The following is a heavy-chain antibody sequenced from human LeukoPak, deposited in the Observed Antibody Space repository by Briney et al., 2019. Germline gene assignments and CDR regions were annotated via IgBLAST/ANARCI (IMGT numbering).Heavy chain of an antibody. J-gene: IGHJ6*02. D-gene: IGHD6-13*01. CDR3: ARADIVAAAGYYYYYGMDV. V-gene: IGHV3-23*01. Sequence: GGSLRLSCAASGFTFSSYAMSWVRQAPGKGLEWVSAISGTGGSTYYADSVKGRFTISRDNSKNSLYLQMNSLRAEDTAVYYCARADIVAAAGYYYYYGMDVWGQGTTVTVSS. CDR1: GFTFSSYA. CDR2: ISGTGGST.